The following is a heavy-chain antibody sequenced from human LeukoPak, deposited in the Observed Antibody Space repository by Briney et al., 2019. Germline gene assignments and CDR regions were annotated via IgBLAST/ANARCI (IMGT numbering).Heavy chain of an antibody. J-gene: IGHJ6*02. Sequence: ASVTVSCTASGYTFTGYYMHWVRQAPGQGLEWMGWINPNSGGAYYPQKVQGWVTMTRDTSISTAYMELSRLRSDDVAVYYCARSHSNFYYGMDVWGQGTTVTVSS. V-gene: IGHV1-2*04. D-gene: IGHD4-11*01. CDR2: INPNSGGA. CDR3: ARSHSNFYYGMDV. CDR1: GYTFTGYY.